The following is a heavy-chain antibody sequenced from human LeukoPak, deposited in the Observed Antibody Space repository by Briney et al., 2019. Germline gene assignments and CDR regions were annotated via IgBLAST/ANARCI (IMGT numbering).Heavy chain of an antibody. D-gene: IGHD3-22*01. J-gene: IGHJ5*02. V-gene: IGHV1-69*04. CDR3: AASPYDSSGYYLNSGWFDP. CDR1: GGTFSSYA. CDR2: IIPILGIA. Sequence: SVKVSCKASGGTFSSYAISWVRQAPGQGLEWMGRIIPILGIANYAQKFQGRVTITADKSTSTANVELNSLRSEDTAVYYCAASPYDSSGYYLNSGWFDPWGQGTLVTVSS.